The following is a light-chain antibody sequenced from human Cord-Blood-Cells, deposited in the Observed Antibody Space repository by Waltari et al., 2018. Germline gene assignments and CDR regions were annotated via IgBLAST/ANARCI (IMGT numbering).Light chain of an antibody. CDR2: EVS. CDR3: SSYAGSNNVV. Sequence: QSALTQPPSASGSPGQSVTISCTGTSSDVGGYNYVSWYQQHPGKAPKLMIDEVSKRPSGVPARFSGSNSGNTASLTVSGLQAEDEADYYCSSYAGSNNVVFGGGTKLTVL. CDR1: SSDVGGYNY. V-gene: IGLV2-8*01. J-gene: IGLJ2*01.